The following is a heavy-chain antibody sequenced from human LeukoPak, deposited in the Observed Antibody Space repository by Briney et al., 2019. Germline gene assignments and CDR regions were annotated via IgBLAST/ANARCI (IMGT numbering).Heavy chain of an antibody. D-gene: IGHD1-1*01. J-gene: IGHJ3*02. CDR1: GFTFSSYS. V-gene: IGHV3-21*04. CDR3: ARPQNWNDMWGAFDI. Sequence: PGGSLRLSCAASGFTFSSYSMNWVRQAPGKGLEWVSSISSSSSYIYYADSVKGRFTISRDNAKNSLYLQMNSLRSEDTAVYYCARPQNWNDMWGAFDIWGQGTMVTVSS. CDR2: ISSSSSYI.